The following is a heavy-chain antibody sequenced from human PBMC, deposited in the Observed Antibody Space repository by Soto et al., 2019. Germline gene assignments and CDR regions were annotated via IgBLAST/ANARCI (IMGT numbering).Heavy chain of an antibody. CDR2: IYPGDSDT. Sequence: GESLKISCKGSGYSFTSYWIGWVRQMPGKGLERLGTIYPGDSDTRYSPSFQGQVTIAADKSISTAYLQWSSLKASYTAMDYCARRAAYCSGGSCYPQVYNWFDPWGQGTLVTVSS. CDR3: ARRAAYCSGGSCYPQVYNWFDP. V-gene: IGHV5-51*01. CDR1: GYSFTSYW. J-gene: IGHJ5*02. D-gene: IGHD2-15*01.